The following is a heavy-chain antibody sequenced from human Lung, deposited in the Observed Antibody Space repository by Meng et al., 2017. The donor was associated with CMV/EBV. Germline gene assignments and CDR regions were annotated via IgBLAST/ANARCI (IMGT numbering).Heavy chain of an antibody. CDR1: GYTFSYYD. Sequence: ASVKVSCKASGYTFSYYDIIWVRQASGQGREWVGWMNPNRGNTAYAQKFQGRVTMTRDTSTSIAYMELSSLRSGDTAVYYCARGQVQCSTINCHDYRFSGMDVWGQGTTVTVSS. CDR2: MNPNRGNT. CDR3: ARGQVQCSTINCHDYRFSGMDV. D-gene: IGHD2/OR15-2a*01. J-gene: IGHJ6*02. V-gene: IGHV1-8*01.